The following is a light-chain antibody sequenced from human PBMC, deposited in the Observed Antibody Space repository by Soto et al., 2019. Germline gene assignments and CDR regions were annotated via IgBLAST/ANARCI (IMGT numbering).Light chain of an antibody. CDR3: QQYGSSPLT. CDR1: QTVSFSY. CDR2: GAT. V-gene: IGKV3-20*01. Sequence: EIVLTQSPGTLSLSPGDRATLSCRASQTVSFSYLAWYQQKPGQAPRLLIYGATSRATGIPNRISGSESGTDFTLTISRLEPEDFAVYHCQQYGSSPLTFGGGTKVEIK. J-gene: IGKJ4*01.